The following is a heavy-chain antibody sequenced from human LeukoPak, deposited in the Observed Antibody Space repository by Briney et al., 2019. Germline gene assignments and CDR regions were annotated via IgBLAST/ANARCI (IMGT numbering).Heavy chain of an antibody. CDR3: ARQWLAGPAIDY. V-gene: IGHV4-39*01. CDR1: GGSISSSSYY. J-gene: IGHJ4*02. D-gene: IGHD6-19*01. CDR2: IYYSGST. Sequence: PSETLSLTCTVSGGSISSSSYYWGWIRPPPGKGLEWIGSIYYSGSTYYNPSLKSRVTISVDTSKNQFSLKLSSVTAADTAVYYCARQWLAGPAIDYWGQGTLVTVSS.